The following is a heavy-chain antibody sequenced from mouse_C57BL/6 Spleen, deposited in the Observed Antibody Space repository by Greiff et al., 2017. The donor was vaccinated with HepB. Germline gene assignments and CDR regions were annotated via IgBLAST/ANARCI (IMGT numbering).Heavy chain of an antibody. V-gene: IGHV7-3*01. Sequence: VKLQESGGGLVQPGGSLSLSCAASGFTFTDYYMSWVRQPPGKALEWLGFIRNKANGYTTEYSASVKGRFTISRDNSQSILYLQMNALRAEDSATYYCARRGTTVGYFDVWGTGTTVTVSS. D-gene: IGHD1-1*01. J-gene: IGHJ1*03. CDR2: IRNKANGYTT. CDR1: GFTFTDYY. CDR3: ARRGTTVGYFDV.